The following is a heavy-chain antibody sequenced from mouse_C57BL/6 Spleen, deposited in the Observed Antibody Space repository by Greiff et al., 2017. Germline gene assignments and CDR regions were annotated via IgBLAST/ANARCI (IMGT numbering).Heavy chain of an antibody. J-gene: IGHJ1*03. V-gene: IGHV1-80*01. CDR2: IYPGDGDT. Sequence: QVQLQQSGAELVKPGASVKISCKASGYAFSSYWMNWVKQRPGKGLEWIGQIYPGDGDTNYNGQFKGKATLTADKSSSTAYLQLSSLTSEDSAVYFCARGEFIRYFDVWGTGTTVTVSS. D-gene: IGHD1-1*01. CDR3: ARGEFIRYFDV. CDR1: GYAFSSYW.